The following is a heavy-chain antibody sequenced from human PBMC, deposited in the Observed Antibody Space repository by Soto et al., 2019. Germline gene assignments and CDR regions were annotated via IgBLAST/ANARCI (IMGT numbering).Heavy chain of an antibody. CDR1: GGTFSSYA. J-gene: IGHJ4*02. D-gene: IGHD2-15*01. CDR2: IIPIFGTA. CDR3: ARDRPGGNSDY. V-gene: IGHV1-69*06. Sequence: SVKVSCKASGGTFSSYAISWVRQAPGQGLEWMGGIIPIFGTANYAQKFQGRVTITADKSTSTAYMELSSLRSEDMAVYYCARDRPGGNSDYWGQGTLVTVSS.